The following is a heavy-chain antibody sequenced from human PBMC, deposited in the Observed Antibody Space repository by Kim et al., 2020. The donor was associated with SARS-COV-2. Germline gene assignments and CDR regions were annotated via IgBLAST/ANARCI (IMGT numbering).Heavy chain of an antibody. J-gene: IGHJ4*02. Sequence: GGSLRLSCAASGFTFSNYGIHWVRQAPGKGLEWVAVISYDGSNKYYADSVKGRFTISRDNSKNTLYLQMNSLRAEDTAIYYCAKDLVVAATWSPLDYWGQGTLVTVSS. D-gene: IGHD2-15*01. CDR2: ISYDGSNK. CDR3: AKDLVVAATWSPLDY. CDR1: GFTFSNYG. V-gene: IGHV3-30*18.